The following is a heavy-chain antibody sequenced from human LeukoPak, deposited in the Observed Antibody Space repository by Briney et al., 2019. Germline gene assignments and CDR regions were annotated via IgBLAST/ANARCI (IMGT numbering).Heavy chain of an antibody. CDR1: GGSISSGGYY. J-gene: IGHJ6*02. V-gene: IGHV4-31*03. CDR2: IYYSGST. CDR3: ARGSSSWGSYYYGMDV. Sequence: PSETLSLTCTVSGGSISSGGYYWSWIRQHPGKGLEWIGYIYYSGSTYYNPSLKSRVTISVDTSKNQFSLKLSSVTAADTAVYYCARGSSSWGSYYYGMDVWGQGTTVTVSS. D-gene: IGHD6-13*01.